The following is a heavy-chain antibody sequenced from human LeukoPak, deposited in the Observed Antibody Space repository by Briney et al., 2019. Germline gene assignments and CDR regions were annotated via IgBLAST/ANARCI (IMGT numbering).Heavy chain of an antibody. CDR3: ARVRLWFGEYYFDY. D-gene: IGHD3-10*01. CDR2: INHSGST. V-gene: IGHV4-34*01. J-gene: IGHJ4*02. CDR1: GGSFSGYY. Sequence: SETLSLTCAVYGGSFSGYYWSWIRQPPGKGLGWIGEINHSGSTNYNPSLKSRVTISVDTSKNQFSLKLSSVTAADTAVYYCARVRLWFGEYYFDYWGQGTLVTVSS.